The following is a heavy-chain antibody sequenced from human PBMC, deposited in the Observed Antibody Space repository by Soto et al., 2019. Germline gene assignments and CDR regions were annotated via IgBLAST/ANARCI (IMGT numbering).Heavy chain of an antibody. CDR1: GFTFTNYG. CDR3: TREDSIIIPAVADF. Sequence: GSLRLSCAVSGFTFTNYGFNWVRQAPGKGLEWVSTVSKSDYTYYSDSVKGRFTISRDNAKNSVSLQMNNPRAEDTAVYYCTREDSIIIPAVADFWGQGTLVTVSS. V-gene: IGHV3-21*01. CDR2: VSKSDYT. D-gene: IGHD6-19*01. J-gene: IGHJ4*02.